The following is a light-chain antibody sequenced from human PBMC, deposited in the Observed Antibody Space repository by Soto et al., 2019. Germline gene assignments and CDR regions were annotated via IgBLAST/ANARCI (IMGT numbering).Light chain of an antibody. V-gene: IGKV3-15*01. CDR1: QSVNSM. CDR3: QQSNNWPWT. J-gene: IGKJ1*01. CDR2: GAS. Sequence: EIGITHSPATLSVSPGERATLSCRASQSVNSMLAWYQQKPGQAPRLLIYGASTRATGIPARFSGSGSGTEFTLTISSLQSEDFAVYYCQQSNNWPWTFGQGTKVDI.